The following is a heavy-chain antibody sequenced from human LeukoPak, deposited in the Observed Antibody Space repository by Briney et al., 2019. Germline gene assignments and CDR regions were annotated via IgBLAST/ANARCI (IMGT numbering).Heavy chain of an antibody. J-gene: IGHJ5*02. D-gene: IGHD3-22*01. CDR3: AKDAGITMIDRNWFDP. CDR1: GFTFSSYA. CDR2: ISGSGGST. V-gene: IGHV3-23*01. Sequence: GGSLRLSCAASGFTFSSYAMSWVRQAPGKGLEWVSAISGSGGSTYYADSVKGRFTISRDNSKNTLYLQMNSLRAEDTAVYYCAKDAGITMIDRNWFDPWGQGTLVTVSS.